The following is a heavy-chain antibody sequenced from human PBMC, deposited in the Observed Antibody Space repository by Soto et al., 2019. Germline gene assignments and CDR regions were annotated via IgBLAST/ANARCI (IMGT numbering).Heavy chain of an antibody. CDR3: ARADYYGSSGYHLDY. J-gene: IGHJ4*02. V-gene: IGHV1-46*01. Sequence: QVQVAQSGAEVKRPGASVKVSCWASGYPFTNFYIHWVRQAPGQGLEWMGIINPSGGSTAYAQKFLGRVPMTRDTSTSTVYMEVSSLRSEDTAVYYCARADYYGSSGYHLDYWCQGNLVTVSS. CDR2: INPSGGST. D-gene: IGHD3-22*01. CDR1: GYPFTNFY.